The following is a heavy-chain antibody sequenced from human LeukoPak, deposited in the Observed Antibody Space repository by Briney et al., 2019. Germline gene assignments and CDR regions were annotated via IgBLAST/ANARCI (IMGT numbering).Heavy chain of an antibody. V-gene: IGHV4-34*01. CDR3: ARQPDRYSSSWPPFDY. J-gene: IGHJ4*02. CDR2: INHSGST. CDR1: GGSFSGYY. Sequence: PSETLSLTCAVYGGSFSGYYWSWIRQPPGKGLEWIGEINHSGSTNYNPSLRSRVTISVDTSKNQFSLKLSSVTAADTAVYYCARQPDRYSSSWPPFDYWGQGTLVTVSS. D-gene: IGHD6-13*01.